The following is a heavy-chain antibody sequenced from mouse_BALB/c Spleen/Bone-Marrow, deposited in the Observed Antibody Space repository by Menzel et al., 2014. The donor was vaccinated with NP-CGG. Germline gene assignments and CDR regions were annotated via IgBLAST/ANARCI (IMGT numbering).Heavy chain of an antibody. Sequence: EVQLQESGTVLARPGASVKMSCKASGYSFTSYWIHWVKQRPGQGLEWIGAIYPGDSDTSFNQKFKDKAKLTAVTSASPAYMELNSLKNEDSAVYYCTRRTATLDYWGQGTTLTVSS. CDR1: GYSFTSYW. V-gene: IGHV1-5*01. D-gene: IGHD1-2*01. J-gene: IGHJ2*01. CDR2: IYPGDSDT. CDR3: TRRTATLDY.